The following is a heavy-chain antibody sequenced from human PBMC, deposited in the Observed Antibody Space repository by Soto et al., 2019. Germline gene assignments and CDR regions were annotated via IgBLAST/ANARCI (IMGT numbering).Heavy chain of an antibody. Sequence: SETLSLTCTVSGGSISSGDYYWSWIRQPPGKGLEWIGYIYYSGSTYYNPSLKSRVTISVDTSKNQFSLKLSSVTAADTAVYYCARASGAYWFDPWGQRTLVTVSS. D-gene: IGHD7-27*01. CDR1: GGSISSGDYY. J-gene: IGHJ5*02. V-gene: IGHV4-30-4*01. CDR2: IYYSGST. CDR3: ARASGAYWFDP.